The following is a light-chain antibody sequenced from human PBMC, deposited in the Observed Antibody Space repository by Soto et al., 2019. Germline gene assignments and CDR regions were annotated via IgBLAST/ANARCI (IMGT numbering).Light chain of an antibody. J-gene: IGLJ1*01. CDR1: SANIGAVYD. V-gene: IGLV1-40*01. CDR3: QSYDSSLKYV. CDR2: GNS. Sequence: QSALTQPPSVSGAPGQSVTIAWTWGSANIGAVYDVHWYQQLPGTAPKLLIYGNSNRPSGVPDRFSGSKSGTSASLAITGLQAEDEADYYCQSYDSSLKYVFGTGTKVTVL.